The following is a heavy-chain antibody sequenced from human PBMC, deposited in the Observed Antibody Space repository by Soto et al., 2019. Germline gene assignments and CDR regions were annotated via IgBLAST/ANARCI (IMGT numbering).Heavy chain of an antibody. CDR1: GFTFSTYA. J-gene: IGHJ4*02. CDR2: TTGNGGST. V-gene: IGHV3-23*01. Sequence: EVQLLESGGGLVQPGGSLRLSCAASGFTFSTYAMSWFRQAPGKGLDWVSATTGNGGSTYYADSVRGRFTISRDNSKNTLYLQMNSLRAEDTAVYYCAVPPGRYWGQGTLVTVSS. D-gene: IGHD2-2*01. CDR3: AVPPGRY.